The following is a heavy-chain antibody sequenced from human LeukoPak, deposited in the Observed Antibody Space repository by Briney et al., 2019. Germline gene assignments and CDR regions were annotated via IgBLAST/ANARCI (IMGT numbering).Heavy chain of an antibody. CDR2: INHSGST. CDR3: ARGGRWNYGWFDP. CDR1: GGSFSGYY. Sequence: PSETLSLTCAVYGGSFSGYYWSWIRQPPGKGLEWIGEINHSGSTNYNPSLKSRVTISVDTSKNQFSLKLSSVTAADTAVYYCARGGRWNYGWFDPWGQGTLDTVSS. D-gene: IGHD1-7*01. V-gene: IGHV4-34*01. J-gene: IGHJ5*02.